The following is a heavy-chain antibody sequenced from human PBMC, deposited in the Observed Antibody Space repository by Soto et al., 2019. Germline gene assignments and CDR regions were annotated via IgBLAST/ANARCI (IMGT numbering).Heavy chain of an antibody. CDR1: GFTFSNAW. CDR2: IKSKTDGGTT. D-gene: IGHD2-2*01. V-gene: IGHV3-15*01. J-gene: IGHJ5*02. Sequence: GGSLRLSCAASGFTFSNAWMSWVRQAPGKGLEWVGRIKSKTDGGTTDYAAPVKGRFTISRDDSKNTLYLQMNSLKTEDTAVYYCSRPGYCSSTSCAPWGQGTLVTVSS. CDR3: SRPGYCSSTSCAP.